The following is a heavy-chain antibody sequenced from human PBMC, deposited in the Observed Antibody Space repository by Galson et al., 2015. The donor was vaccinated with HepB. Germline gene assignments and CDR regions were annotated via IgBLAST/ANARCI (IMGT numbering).Heavy chain of an antibody. Sequence: SLRLSCAASGSTFNTYAMSWVRQAPGKGLEWVSAISGTGDNTYYADSVKGRFTISRDNARNTLHLQMNSLRAEDTAVYYCGSGPTRYTGWYRGLPKFFQHWGQGTLITVSS. D-gene: IGHD6-19*01. J-gene: IGHJ1*01. CDR3: GSGPTRYTGWYRGLPKFFQH. V-gene: IGHV3-23*01. CDR1: GSTFNTYA. CDR2: ISGTGDNT.